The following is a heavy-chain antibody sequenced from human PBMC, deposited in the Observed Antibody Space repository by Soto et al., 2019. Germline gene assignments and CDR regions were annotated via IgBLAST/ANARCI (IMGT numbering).Heavy chain of an antibody. Sequence: EVQLLESEGGLVQPGGSLRLSCAASGFTFSSYGMSWVRQAPGKGLEWVSAISGSGGSTYYADSVKGRFTISRDNSKNALDLQMNGMRAEDTAVYYCASRWSGARDYWGQGTLVTVSS. CDR2: ISGSGGST. D-gene: IGHD3-3*01. CDR3: ASRWSGARDY. V-gene: IGHV3-23*01. J-gene: IGHJ4*02. CDR1: GFTFSSYG.